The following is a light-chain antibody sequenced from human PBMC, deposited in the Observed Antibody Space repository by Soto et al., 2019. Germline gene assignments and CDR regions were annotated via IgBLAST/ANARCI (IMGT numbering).Light chain of an antibody. Sequence: QSVLTQPPSVSGAPGQRVTISCSGSSSNIGAGYDAHWYQQLPGTAPKLLIYDDDKRPSGIPDRFSGSKSGTSATLGITGFQTGDEADYYCGSWDSSLSAYVFGTGTKVTV. V-gene: IGLV1-51*01. J-gene: IGLJ1*01. CDR2: DDD. CDR1: SSNIGAGYD. CDR3: GSWDSSLSAYV.